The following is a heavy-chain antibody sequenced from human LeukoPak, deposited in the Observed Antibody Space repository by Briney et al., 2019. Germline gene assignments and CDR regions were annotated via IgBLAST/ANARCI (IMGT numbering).Heavy chain of an antibody. CDR1: GGSISSYY. D-gene: IGHD2-15*01. CDR3: ARTGSGGAFDI. J-gene: IGHJ3*02. CDR2: IYTSGST. Sequence: ASETLSLXCTVSGGSISSYYWSWIRRPAGKGLEWIGRIYTSGSTNYNPSLKSRVTMSVDTSKNQFSLKLSSVTAADTAVYYCARTGSGGAFDIWGQGTMVTVSS. V-gene: IGHV4-4*07.